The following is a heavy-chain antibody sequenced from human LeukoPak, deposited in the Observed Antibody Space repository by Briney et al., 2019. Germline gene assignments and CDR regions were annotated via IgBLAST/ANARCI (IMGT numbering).Heavy chain of an antibody. Sequence: GASVKVSCKASGYTFTSHYMHWVRQAPGQGLEYMGIINPSGGNTKYAQKFQGRVTMTRDTSTSTVYMELSSLSSEDTAVYYCASEIPDSGGFDPWGQGTPVTVSS. CDR1: GYTFTSHY. CDR2: INPSGGNT. D-gene: IGHD7-27*01. V-gene: IGHV1-46*01. J-gene: IGHJ5*02. CDR3: ASEIPDSGGFDP.